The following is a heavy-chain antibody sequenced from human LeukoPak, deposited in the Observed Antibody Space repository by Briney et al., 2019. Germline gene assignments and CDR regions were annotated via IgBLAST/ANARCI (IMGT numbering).Heavy chain of an antibody. J-gene: IGHJ4*02. CDR3: ATHPYYDFWSGYTGDSYYFDY. CDR2: IIPIFGTA. CDR1: GGTFSSYA. V-gene: IGHV1-69*13. D-gene: IGHD3-3*01. Sequence: SVKVSCKASGGTFSSYAISWVRQAPGQGLEWMGGIIPIFGTANYAQKFQGRVTITADESTSTAYMELSSLRSEDTAVYYCATHPYYDFWSGYTGDSYYFDYWGQGTLVTVSS.